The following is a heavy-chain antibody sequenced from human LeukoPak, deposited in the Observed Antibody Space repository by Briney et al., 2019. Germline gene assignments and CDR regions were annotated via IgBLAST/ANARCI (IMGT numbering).Heavy chain of an antibody. J-gene: IGHJ6*03. CDR3: ARERATSPGYYYYMDV. CDR2: IYTSGST. Sequence: ASETLSLTCTISGGSISSYYWSWIRQPPGKGLEWIGYIYTSGSTNYNPSLKSRVTISVDTSKNQFSLKLSSVTAADTAVYYCARERATSPGYYYYMDVWGKGTMVTVSS. CDR1: GGSISSYY. V-gene: IGHV4-4*08.